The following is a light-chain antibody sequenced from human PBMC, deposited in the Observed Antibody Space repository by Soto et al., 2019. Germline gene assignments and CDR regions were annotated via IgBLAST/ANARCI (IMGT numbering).Light chain of an antibody. Sequence: EIVLTQSPGTLSLSPGERATLSCRASQSVGSSYLAWYQQKPGQAPRLLIYGASSRATGIPDRFSGSGSGTDFTLTNSRLEPEDFGVYYCQQDDSSPWTFGQGTKVEIK. CDR3: QQDDSSPWT. J-gene: IGKJ1*01. V-gene: IGKV3-20*01. CDR1: QSVGSSY. CDR2: GAS.